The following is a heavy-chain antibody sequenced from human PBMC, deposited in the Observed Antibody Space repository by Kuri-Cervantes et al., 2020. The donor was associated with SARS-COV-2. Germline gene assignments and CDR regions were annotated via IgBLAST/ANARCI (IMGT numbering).Heavy chain of an antibody. CDR3: ASGSTGWYIDY. J-gene: IGHJ4*02. D-gene: IGHD6-19*01. Sequence: GESLKISCATSGITFGSYAMSWVRQAPGQGLEWVAVIAYDGNNKYYADSVKGRFTISRDNSKNTLYLQMNSLRVEDTAVYYCASGSTGWYIDYWGLGTLVTVSS. CDR1: GITFGSYA. V-gene: IGHV3-30*04. CDR2: IAYDGNNK.